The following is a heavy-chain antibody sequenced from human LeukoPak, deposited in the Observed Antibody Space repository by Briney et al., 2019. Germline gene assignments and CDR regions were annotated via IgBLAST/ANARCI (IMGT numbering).Heavy chain of an antibody. V-gene: IGHV4-30-2*01. CDR2: IYHSGST. CDR1: GGSISSGGYS. Sequence: SETLSLTCAVSGGSISSGGYSWSWIRQPPGKGLEWIGYIYHSGSTYYHPSLKSRVTISVDRSKNQFSLKLSSVTAADTAVYYCARAVKWFDPWGQGTLVTVSS. J-gene: IGHJ5*02. CDR3: ARAVKWFDP.